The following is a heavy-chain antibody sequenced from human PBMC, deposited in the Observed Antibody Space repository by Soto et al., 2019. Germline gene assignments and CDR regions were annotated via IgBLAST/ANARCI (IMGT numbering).Heavy chain of an antibody. V-gene: IGHV3-9*01. CDR3: SRDLRFVDLHYYFDS. J-gene: IGHJ4*02. CDR2: ISWNSGSI. CDR1: GFTFDDYA. D-gene: IGHD3-10*01. Sequence: PGGSLRLSCAASGFTFDDYAMHWVRQAPGKGLEWVSGISWNSGSIGYADSVKARFTISRDNAKNSLYLQMNSLRAEDTALYYCSRDLRFVDLHYYFDSWGQGTLVTVSS.